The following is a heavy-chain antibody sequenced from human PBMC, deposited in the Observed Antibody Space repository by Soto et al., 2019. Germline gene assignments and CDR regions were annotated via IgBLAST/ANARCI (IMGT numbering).Heavy chain of an antibody. CDR2: ISGSGGST. Sequence: GGSLRPSCAASGFTFSSYAMSWVRQAPGKGLEWVSAISGSGGSTYYADSVKGRFTISRDNSKNTLYLQMNSLRAEDTAVYYCAKGGYSYGSHYWGQGTLVTVSS. D-gene: IGHD5-18*01. CDR1: GFTFSSYA. V-gene: IGHV3-23*01. CDR3: AKGGYSYGSHY. J-gene: IGHJ4*02.